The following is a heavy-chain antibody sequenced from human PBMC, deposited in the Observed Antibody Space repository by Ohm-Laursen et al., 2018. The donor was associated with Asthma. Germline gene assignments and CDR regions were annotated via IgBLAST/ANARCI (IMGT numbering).Heavy chain of an antibody. CDR3: AKAYNRNGGCFDY. Sequence: LRLSCAASGFTFSSYGMSWVRQAPGMGLEWVSGISAGGGSTDYADSAKGRFTISRDNSKNTLYLQMNSLRAEDMAVYYCAKAYNRNGGCFDYWGQGTLVTVSS. V-gene: IGHV3-23*01. CDR2: ISAGGGST. D-gene: IGHD1-14*01. CDR1: GFTFSSYG. J-gene: IGHJ4*02.